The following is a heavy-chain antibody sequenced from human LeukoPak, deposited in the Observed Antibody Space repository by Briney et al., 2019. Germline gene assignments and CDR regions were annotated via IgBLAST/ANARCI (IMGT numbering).Heavy chain of an antibody. V-gene: IGHV3-30*18. CDR2: ISYDGSNK. J-gene: IGHJ6*02. Sequence: GGSLRLSCAASGFTFSSYGMHWVRQAPGKGLEWVAVISYDGSNKYYADSVKGRFTISRDNSKNTLYLQMNSLRAEDTAVYYCAKDVGLGPTPYYYYGMDVWGQGTTVTVSS. CDR3: AKDVGLGPTPYYYYGMDV. CDR1: GFTFSSYG. D-gene: IGHD1-26*01.